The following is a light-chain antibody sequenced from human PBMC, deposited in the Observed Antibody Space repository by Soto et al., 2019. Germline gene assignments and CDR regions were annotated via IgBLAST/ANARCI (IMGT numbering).Light chain of an antibody. Sequence: EIVMTQSPGTPSVSPGERATLTCRASQSVSSNLAWYQQKPGQAPRLLIYGASTRATGIPARFSGSGSGTEFTLTISSLQSEDFAVYYCQQYNNWPQTFGQGTKVDIK. V-gene: IGKV3-15*01. CDR3: QQYNNWPQT. CDR2: GAS. CDR1: QSVSSN. J-gene: IGKJ1*01.